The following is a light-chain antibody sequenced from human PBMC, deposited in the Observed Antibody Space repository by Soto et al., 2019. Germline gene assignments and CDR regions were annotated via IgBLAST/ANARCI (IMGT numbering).Light chain of an antibody. Sequence: ALTQPRSVSGSPGQSVTISCTGTSSDVGTYNYVSWYQQHPGKAPKVMIYDVTKRPSGVPDRFSGSKSGNTASLPLSGLQAEDEADYYCCSYAGSYTYVFGAGTKVTVL. CDR1: SSDVGTYNY. V-gene: IGLV2-11*01. CDR2: DVT. J-gene: IGLJ1*01. CDR3: CSYAGSYTYV.